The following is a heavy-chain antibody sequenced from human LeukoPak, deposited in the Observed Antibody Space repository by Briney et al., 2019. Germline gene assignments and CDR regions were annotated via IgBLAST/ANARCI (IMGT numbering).Heavy chain of an antibody. D-gene: IGHD2-2*01. CDR1: GFTFSSYG. V-gene: IGHV3-30*18. CDR3: AKVFCSSTSCHDAFDI. Sequence: GGSLRLSCAASGFTFSSYGMHWVRQAPGPGLELVAVISFDGSNKYYADSVKGRFTISRDNSKNTLYLQMNSLRAEDTAVYYCAKVFCSSTSCHDAFDIWGQGTMVTVSS. J-gene: IGHJ3*02. CDR2: ISFDGSNK.